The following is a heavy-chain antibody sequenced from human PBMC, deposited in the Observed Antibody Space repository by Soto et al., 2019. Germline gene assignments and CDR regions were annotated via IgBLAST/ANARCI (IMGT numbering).Heavy chain of an antibody. CDR3: ARTEYSSSWYFPFDY. J-gene: IGHJ4*02. CDR2: IYYSGST. D-gene: IGHD6-13*01. Sequence: SETLSLTCTASGGSISSYYWSWIRQPPGKGLEWIGYIYYSGSTNYNPSLKRRVTIPVDTPKNQFSLKLSSVTAADTAVYYCARTEYSSSWYFPFDYWGQGTLVTVSS. V-gene: IGHV4-59*01. CDR1: GGSISSYY.